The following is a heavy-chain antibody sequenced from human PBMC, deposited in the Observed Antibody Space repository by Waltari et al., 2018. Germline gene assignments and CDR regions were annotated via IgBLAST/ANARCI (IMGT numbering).Heavy chain of an antibody. V-gene: IGHV1-69*05. CDR1: GGTHRGYF. Sequence: QVQRGQSGAEVKKTGSSGRVSCNASGGTHRGYFIAWARQAPGQGLEWVGGLITILGKIDLAQKFQGRVSITTDESTDTAYMELSSLTNEDTGVYYCARGEYNFAWGCSWDVWGKGTTVTVSS. CDR2: LITILGKI. D-gene: IGHD3-16*01. CDR3: ARGEYNFAWGCSWDV. J-gene: IGHJ6*04.